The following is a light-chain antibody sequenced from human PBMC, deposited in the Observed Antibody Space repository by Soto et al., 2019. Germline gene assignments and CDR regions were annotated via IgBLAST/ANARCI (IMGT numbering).Light chain of an antibody. CDR3: AAWDECLNGHVV. J-gene: IGLJ2*01. Sequence: QAVVTQPPSASGTPGQRVTISCSGSSSNIGSNTVNWYQQLPGTAPKLLIYSNNQQPSGVPDRFSGSKSGSSASLAISGLQSEDEAHYYCAAWDECLNGHVVFGGGTKLTVL. CDR2: SNN. V-gene: IGLV1-44*01. CDR1: SSNIGSNT.